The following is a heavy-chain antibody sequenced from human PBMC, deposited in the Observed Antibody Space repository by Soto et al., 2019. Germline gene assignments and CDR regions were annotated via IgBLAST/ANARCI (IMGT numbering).Heavy chain of an antibody. CDR3: ARDRVEMVRALVKTQEDYYYYYGMDV. CDR1: GYTLTELS. V-gene: IGHV1-24*01. Sequence: ASVKVSCKVSGYTLTELSMHWVRQAPGKGLEWMGGFDPEDGETIYAQKFQGRVTMTADTSTDTAYMELSSLRSEDTAVYYCARDRVEMVRALVKTQEDYYYYYGMDVWGQGTTVTVPS. J-gene: IGHJ6*02. CDR2: FDPEDGET. D-gene: IGHD3-10*01.